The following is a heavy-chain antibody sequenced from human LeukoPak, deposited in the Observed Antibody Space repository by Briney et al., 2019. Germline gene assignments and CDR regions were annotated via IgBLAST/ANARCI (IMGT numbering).Heavy chain of an antibody. V-gene: IGHV4-34*01. CDR1: GGSFSGYY. CDR2: INHSGST. J-gene: IGHJ6*02. D-gene: IGHD3-3*01. CDR3: ARGHRLGFLEWFFGMDV. Sequence: SETLSPTCAVYGGSFSGYYWSWIRQPPGKGLEWIGEINHSGSTNYNPSLKSRVTISVDTSKNQFSLKLSSVTAADTAVYYCARGHRLGFLEWFFGMDVWGQGTTVTVSS.